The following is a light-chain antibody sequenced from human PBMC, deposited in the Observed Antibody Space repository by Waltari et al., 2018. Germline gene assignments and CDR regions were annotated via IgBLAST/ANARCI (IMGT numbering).Light chain of an antibody. V-gene: IGKV1-39*01. J-gene: IGKJ2*01. CDR1: QSVSRY. Sequence: DIKMTQSPSSLSASVGDTVTITCRASQSVSRYLNWYQQKPGEAPNLLIYTASNLQGGVPSRFSGSGSGTDFTLTIDSLQPEDFATYYCQQSDGIPFTFGQGTKLEVK. CDR2: TAS. CDR3: QQSDGIPFT.